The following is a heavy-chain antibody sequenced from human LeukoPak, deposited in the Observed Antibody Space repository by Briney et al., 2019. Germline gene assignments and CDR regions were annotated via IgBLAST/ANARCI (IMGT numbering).Heavy chain of an antibody. CDR2: IWYDGSNK. CDR3: AREQEEWELLYYFDY. Sequence: PGGSLRLSCAASGFTFSSYGMHWVRQAPGKGLEWVAVIWYDGSNKYYADSVKGRFTISRDNSKNTLYLQMNSLRAEDTAVYYCAREQEEWELLYYFDYWGQGILVTVSS. CDR1: GFTFSSYG. V-gene: IGHV3-33*01. D-gene: IGHD1-26*01. J-gene: IGHJ4*02.